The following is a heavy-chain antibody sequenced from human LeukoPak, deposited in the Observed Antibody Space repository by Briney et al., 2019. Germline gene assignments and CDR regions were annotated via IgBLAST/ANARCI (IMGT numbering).Heavy chain of an antibody. V-gene: IGHV1-8*01. J-gene: IGHJ4*02. CDR2: MNPNRGNT. CDR3: ARGDSYGCPSFDY. Sequence: ASVKVSCKASGYTFTSYDINWVRQATGQGLEWMGWMNPNRGNTGYAQKFQGRVTMPRNTSISTAYMELSRLRSEDTAVYFCARGDSYGCPSFDYWGQGTLVTVSS. D-gene: IGHD5-18*01. CDR1: GYTFTSYD.